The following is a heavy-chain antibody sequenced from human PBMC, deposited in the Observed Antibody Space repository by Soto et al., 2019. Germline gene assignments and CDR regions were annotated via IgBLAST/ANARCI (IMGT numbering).Heavy chain of an antibody. CDR1: RFTFDDYA. V-gene: IGHV3-9*01. Sequence: GGSLRLSCAASRFTFDDYAMHWVRQAPGKGLEWVSGISWSSGIIGYADSVKGRFTISRDNAKNSLYLEMSSLRAEDTALYYCAKDLELRFQVYGMDVWGQGTTVTVS. D-gene: IGHD3-3*01. CDR3: AKDLELRFQVYGMDV. CDR2: ISWSSGII. J-gene: IGHJ6*02.